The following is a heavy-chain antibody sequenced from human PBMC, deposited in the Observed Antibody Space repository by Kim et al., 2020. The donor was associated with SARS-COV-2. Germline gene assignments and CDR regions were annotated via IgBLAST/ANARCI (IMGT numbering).Heavy chain of an antibody. CDR2: ISYDGSYK. V-gene: IGHV3-30*18. Sequence: GGSLRLPCAASGFTFSRFGMHWVRQAPGKGLEWVAVISYDGSYKDYAASVEGRFSISRDNSKNTLYLQMNSLRAEDTAVYYCAKEVHVDTAIWGQGTLVTVSS. J-gene: IGHJ4*02. D-gene: IGHD5-18*01. CDR3: AKEVHVDTAI. CDR1: GFTFSRFG.